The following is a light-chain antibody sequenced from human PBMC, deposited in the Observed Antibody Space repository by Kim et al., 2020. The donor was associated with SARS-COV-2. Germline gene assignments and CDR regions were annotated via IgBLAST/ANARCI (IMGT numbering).Light chain of an antibody. CDR3: QVWDTDTDDYV. CDR1: NIGGHS. J-gene: IGLJ1*01. V-gene: IGLV3-21*01. CDR2: YDS. Sequence: APEQTARITCGGNNIGGHSVHWYQQKPGQAPVLVIYYDSDRPSGIPERFSGSKAATTATLTISRVEAGDEADYYSQVWDTDTDDYVFGTGTKVTVL.